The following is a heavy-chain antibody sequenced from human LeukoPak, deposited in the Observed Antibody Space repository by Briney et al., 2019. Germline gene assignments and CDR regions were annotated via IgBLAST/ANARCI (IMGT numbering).Heavy chain of an antibody. J-gene: IGHJ3*02. D-gene: IGHD3-3*01. CDR2: IKSKTDGGTT. Sequence: PGGSLRLSCAASGFTFDDYGMSWVRQAPGKGLEWVGRIKSKTDGGTTDYAAPVKGRFTISRDDSKNTLYLQMNSLKTEDTAVYYCTTVPYYDFWSGYSHDAFDIWGQGTMVTVSS. CDR3: TTVPYYDFWSGYSHDAFDI. CDR1: GFTFDDYG. V-gene: IGHV3-15*01.